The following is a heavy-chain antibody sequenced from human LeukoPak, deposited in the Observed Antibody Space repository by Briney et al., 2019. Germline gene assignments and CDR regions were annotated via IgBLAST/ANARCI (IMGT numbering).Heavy chain of an antibody. J-gene: IGHJ4*02. V-gene: IGHV1-2*06. D-gene: IGHD3-3*01. CDR2: INPNSGGT. CDR1: GYTFTGYY. CDR3: ARDHGDYDFWSGYYRRWYFDY. Sequence: ASVKVSCKASGYTFTGYYMHWVRQAPGQGLEWMGRINPNSGGTSYAQKFQGRVTMTRDTSISTAYMELSRLRSDDTAVYYCARDHGDYDFWSGYYRRWYFDYWGQGTLVTVSS.